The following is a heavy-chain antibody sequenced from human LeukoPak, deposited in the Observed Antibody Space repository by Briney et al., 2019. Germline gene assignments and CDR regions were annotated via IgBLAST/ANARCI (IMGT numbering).Heavy chain of an antibody. V-gene: IGHV4-30-4*01. D-gene: IGHD3-22*01. CDR3: ARGQRIVVALGGYNWFDP. J-gene: IGHJ5*02. CDR2: IYYSGST. Sequence: PSETLSLTCTVSGGSISSSDYYWSWIRQPPGKGLEWIGYIYYSGSTYYNPSLKSRVTISVDTSKNQFSLKLSSVTAADTAVYYCARGQRIVVALGGYNWFDPWGQGTLVTVSS. CDR1: GGSISSSDYY.